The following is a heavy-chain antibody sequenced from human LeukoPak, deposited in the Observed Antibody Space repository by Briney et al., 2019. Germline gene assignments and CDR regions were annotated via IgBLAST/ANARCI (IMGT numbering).Heavy chain of an antibody. D-gene: IGHD1-1*01. J-gene: IGHJ4*02. CDR1: GYTFTAYY. CDR3: ARDRTASAPDY. V-gene: IGHV1-2*02. Sequence: ASVKVSCKASGYTFTAYYMHWVRQAPGQGREWMGWINPNSGDTKYVQKFQGRVTMTSDTAIPTAYLELSRLRSDETAVYFCARDRTASAPDYWGQGTLVTVSS. CDR2: INPNSGDT.